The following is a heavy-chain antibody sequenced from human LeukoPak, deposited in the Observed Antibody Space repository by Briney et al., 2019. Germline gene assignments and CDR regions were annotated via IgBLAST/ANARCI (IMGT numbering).Heavy chain of an antibody. CDR3: ATVGVIGRYYYYGMDV. V-gene: IGHV1-24*01. D-gene: IGHD3-16*02. CDR2: FDPEDGET. J-gene: IGHJ6*02. CDR1: GYTLTELS. Sequence: VSVKVSCKVSGYTLTELSMHWVRQAPGKGLEWMGGFDPEDGETIYAQKFQGRVTMTEDTSTDTAYMELSSLRSEDTAVYYCATVGVIGRYYYYGMDVWGQGTTVTVSS.